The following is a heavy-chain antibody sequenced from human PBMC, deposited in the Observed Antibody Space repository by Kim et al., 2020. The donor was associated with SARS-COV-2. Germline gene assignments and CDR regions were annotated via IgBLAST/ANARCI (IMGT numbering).Heavy chain of an antibody. D-gene: IGHD5-18*01. J-gene: IGHJ4*02. V-gene: IGHV3-53*01. Sequence: ADSVKGRFTISRDNSKNTLYLQMNSLRAEDTAVYYCAREVGYSYGYYFDYWGQGTLVTVSS. CDR3: AREVGYSYGYYFDY.